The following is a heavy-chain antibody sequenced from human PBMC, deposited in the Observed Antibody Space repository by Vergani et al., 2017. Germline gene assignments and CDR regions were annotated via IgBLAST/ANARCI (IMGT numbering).Heavy chain of an antibody. D-gene: IGHD1-26*01. V-gene: IGHV3-23*01. CDR2: LTGGGGST. CDR3: VKDAGSYENFFDS. CDR1: GFTFSTYA. J-gene: IGHJ4*02. Sequence: EVQLLESGGSLKQPGGSVRLSCAASGFTFSTYAMHWVRQAPGKGLEWVSALTGGGGSTYYADSFKGRFIISRDNSRATLYLQMNSLRPEDTATDYCVKDAGSYENFFDSWGQGTLVTVSS.